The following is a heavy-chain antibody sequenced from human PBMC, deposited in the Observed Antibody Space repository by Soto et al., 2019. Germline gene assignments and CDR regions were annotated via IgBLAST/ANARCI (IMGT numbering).Heavy chain of an antibody. J-gene: IGHJ5*01. V-gene: IGHV3-21*06. CDR1: GFTFSRYG. D-gene: IGHD3-22*01. CDR3: ARARSEGRVVNCFES. CDR2: ISSSTSYV. Sequence: EVQLVASVGGLVKPGGSLRLSCAASGFTFSRYGMNWLRQAPGKGLEWVASISSSTSYVYYADSVKGRFITSRDNATNILLLEMYALRTEDTAVYYCARARSEGRVVNCFESLGQGTLVTVSS.